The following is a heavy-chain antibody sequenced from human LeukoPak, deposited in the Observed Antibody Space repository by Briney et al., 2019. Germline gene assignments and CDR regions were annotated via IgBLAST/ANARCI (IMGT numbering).Heavy chain of an antibody. J-gene: IGHJ4*02. CDR1: GGSISSSSYY. D-gene: IGHD1-7*01. CDR3: ARLQSITGTTR. V-gene: IGHV4-39*01. CDR2: IYYSGGT. Sequence: SETLSLTCTVSGGSISSSSYYWGWIRQPPGKGLEWIGSIYYSGGTYYNPSLKSRVTISADTSKNQFSLKLSSVTAADTAVYYCARLQSITGTTRWGQGTLVTVSS.